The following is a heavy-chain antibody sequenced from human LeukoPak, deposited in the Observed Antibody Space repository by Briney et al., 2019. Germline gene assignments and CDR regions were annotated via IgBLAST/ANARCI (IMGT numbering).Heavy chain of an antibody. D-gene: IGHD3-10*01. Sequence: NAGGSLRLSCAASGFTFSSYSMNWVRQAPGKGLEWVSSISSSSSYIYYADSVKGRFTISRDNAKYSLHLQMDSLRADDTAVYSCARGGLGSWTFDSWGQGTLVTVSS. J-gene: IGHJ5*01. CDR3: ARGGLGSWTFDS. CDR1: GFTFSSYS. V-gene: IGHV3-21*01. CDR2: ISSSSSYI.